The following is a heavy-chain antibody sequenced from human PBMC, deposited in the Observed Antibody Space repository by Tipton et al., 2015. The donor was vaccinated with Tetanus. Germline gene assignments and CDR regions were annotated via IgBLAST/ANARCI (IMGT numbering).Heavy chain of an antibody. J-gene: IGHJ6*02. CDR2: ISNSGST. CDR1: GGSISSDGAY. D-gene: IGHD3-10*01. CDR3: ARDRGVRGGYYYYHGMDV. Sequence: LRLSCTVSGGSISSDGAYWSWIRQHPGEGLEWIGYISNSGSTYYNPSLKSRVTISVDTSQKQISLKVNSVTAADAAVYYCARDRGVRGGYYYYHGMDVWGQGTTVTVSS. V-gene: IGHV4-31*02.